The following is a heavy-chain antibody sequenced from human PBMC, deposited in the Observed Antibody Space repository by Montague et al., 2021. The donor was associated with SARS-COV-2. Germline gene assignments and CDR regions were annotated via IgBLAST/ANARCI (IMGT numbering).Heavy chain of an antibody. J-gene: IGHJ6*02. CDR1: GFSLSTSKMC. V-gene: IGHV2-70*01. CDR3: ARMLTTVTCFNGYYYGRDV. Sequence: PELVKPTQALTLTCTFSGFSLSTSKMCVSWIRQPPGKALEWLALVDWDDDKYYSTSLKTRLTISKDTSKNQVVLTMTNMDPVDTATYYCARMLTTVTCFNGYYYGRDVWGQGTTVTVSS. CDR2: VDWDDDK. D-gene: IGHD4-17*01.